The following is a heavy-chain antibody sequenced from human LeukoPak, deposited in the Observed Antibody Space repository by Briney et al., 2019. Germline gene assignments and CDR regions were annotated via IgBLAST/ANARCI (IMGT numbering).Heavy chain of an antibody. V-gene: IGHV1-69*04. J-gene: IGHJ4*02. D-gene: IGHD6-13*01. CDR1: GGTFSSYT. Sequence: ASVKVSCKASGGTFSSYTIGWVRQAPGQGLEWMGRIIPILGIADYAQRFQGRVTITADKPTSTAYMELSSLRSEDTAVYNCARDRAAAGTWFDFWGQGTLVTVSS. CDR3: ARDRAAAGTWFDF. CDR2: IIPILGIA.